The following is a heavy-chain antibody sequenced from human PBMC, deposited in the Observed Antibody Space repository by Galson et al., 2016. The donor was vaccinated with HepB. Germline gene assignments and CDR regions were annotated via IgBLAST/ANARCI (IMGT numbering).Heavy chain of an antibody. CDR3: ARLERITIFGAIN. V-gene: IGHV4-31*03. CDR1: GDSFNSYEYY. D-gene: IGHD3-3*01. Sequence: TLSLTCTVSGDSFNSYEYYWSWIRQHPGKGLEWIGHISYSGSTSYNSSLKSRLNMLIDTSKSQRSLRFRSVTAADTAVYYCARLERITIFGAINWGQGILVTVSS. J-gene: IGHJ4*02. CDR2: ISYSGST.